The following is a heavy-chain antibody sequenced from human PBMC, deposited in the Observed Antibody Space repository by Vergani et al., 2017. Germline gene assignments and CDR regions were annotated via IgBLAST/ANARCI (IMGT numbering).Heavy chain of an antibody. Sequence: QVQLVHSGADVTTPPPSLPLSSPXSFSPFSPSPLPSLRPAPGPGLEWIGWIRAYNGNTNYAQKLQGRVTMTTDTSTSTAYMALRSLRSDDTAVYYCARCPQAVAQINWFDPWGQGTLVTVSS. CDR1: FSPFSPSP. J-gene: IGHJ5*02. CDR2: IRAYNGNT. D-gene: IGHD6-19*01. CDR3: ARCPQAVAQINWFDP. V-gene: IGHV1-18*01.